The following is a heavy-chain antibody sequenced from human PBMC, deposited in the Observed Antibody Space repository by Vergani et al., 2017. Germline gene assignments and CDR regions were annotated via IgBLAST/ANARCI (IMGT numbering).Heavy chain of an antibody. V-gene: IGHV3-30*02. D-gene: IGHD3-10*01. J-gene: IGHJ6*02. Sequence: VQLVESGGGVVQPGGSLRLSCAASGFTFSSYGMHWVRQAPGKGLEWVAFIRYDGSNKYYADSVKGRFTISRDNSKNTLYLQMNSLRAEDTAVYYCAKDEGVLLWFGELFNGMDVWGQGTTVTVSS. CDR3: AKDEGVLLWFGELFNGMDV. CDR1: GFTFSSYG. CDR2: IRYDGSNK.